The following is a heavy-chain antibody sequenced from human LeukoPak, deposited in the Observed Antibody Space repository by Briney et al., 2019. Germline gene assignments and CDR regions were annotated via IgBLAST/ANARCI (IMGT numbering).Heavy chain of an antibody. Sequence: QTGGSLRLSCAVSGFTFSSYGMHWVRQAPGKGLEWMAVISYDGTNKYYADSVKGRFTISRDNSKNTLYLQMNSLRAEDTAMYYCARDYGTMTVAAVQGYFDYWGQGTLVTVSS. V-gene: IGHV3-30*03. CDR3: ARDYGTMTVAAVQGYFDY. CDR2: ISYDGTNK. J-gene: IGHJ4*02. D-gene: IGHD3-22*01. CDR1: GFTFSSYG.